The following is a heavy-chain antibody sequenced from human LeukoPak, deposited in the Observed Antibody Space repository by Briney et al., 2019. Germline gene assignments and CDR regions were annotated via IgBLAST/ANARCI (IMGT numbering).Heavy chain of an antibody. Sequence: GGSLRLSCAASGFTFSSYGMHWVRQAPGKGLEWVAFIRYDGSNKYYADSVKGRFTISRDNSKNTLYLQMNSLRAEDTAVYYCAKNPAMTTNYMDVWGKGTTVTVSS. CDR3: AKNPAMTTNYMDV. CDR1: GFTFSSYG. V-gene: IGHV3-30*02. CDR2: IRYDGSNK. D-gene: IGHD4-17*01. J-gene: IGHJ6*03.